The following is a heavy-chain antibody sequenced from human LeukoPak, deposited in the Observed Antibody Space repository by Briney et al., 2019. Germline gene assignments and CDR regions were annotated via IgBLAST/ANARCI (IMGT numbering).Heavy chain of an antibody. J-gene: IGHJ4*02. V-gene: IGHV3-30-3*01. CDR1: GFTFSDYA. CDR2: ISYDGSSK. D-gene: IGHD4-17*01. CDR3: ARVSLRCLDN. Sequence: GGSLRLSCAASGFTFSDYALHWVRRAPGKGLEWVAVISYDGSSKYYADSVKGRFTISRDNSKNTLYLQMNSLRAEDTAVYYCARVSLRCLDNWGQGTLVTVSS.